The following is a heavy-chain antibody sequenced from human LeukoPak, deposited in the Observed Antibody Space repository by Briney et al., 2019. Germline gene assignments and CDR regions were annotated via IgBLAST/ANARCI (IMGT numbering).Heavy chain of an antibody. Sequence: PSETLSLTCTVSGGSISSSSYYWGWIRQPPGKGLEWIGSIYYSGSTYYNPSLKSRVTISVDTSKNQFSLKLSSVTAADTAVYYCAREDSSFSGWYGLDWFDPWGQGTLVTVSS. V-gene: IGHV4-39*07. CDR1: GGSISSSSYY. D-gene: IGHD6-19*01. J-gene: IGHJ5*02. CDR2: IYYSGST. CDR3: AREDSSFSGWYGLDWFDP.